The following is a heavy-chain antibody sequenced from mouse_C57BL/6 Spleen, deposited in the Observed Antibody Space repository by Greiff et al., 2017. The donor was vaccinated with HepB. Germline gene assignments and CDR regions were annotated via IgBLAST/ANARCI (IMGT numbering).Heavy chain of an antibody. J-gene: IGHJ2*01. V-gene: IGHV3-6*01. Sequence: EESGPGLVKPSQSLSLTCSVTGYSITSGYYWNWIRQFPGNKLEWMGYISYDGSNNYNPSLKNRISITRDTSKNQFFLKLNSVTTEDTATYYCARENPYYFDYWGQGTTLTVSS. CDR3: ARENPYYFDY. CDR1: GYSITSGYY. CDR2: ISYDGSN.